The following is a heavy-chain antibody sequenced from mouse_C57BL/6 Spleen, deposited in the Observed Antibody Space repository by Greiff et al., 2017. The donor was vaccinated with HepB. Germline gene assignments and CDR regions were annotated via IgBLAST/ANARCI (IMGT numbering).Heavy chain of an antibody. CDR2: ISYDGSN. CDR3: AREVDY. V-gene: IGHV3-6*01. J-gene: IGHJ2*01. CDR1: GYSITSGYY. Sequence: DVKLQESGPGLVKPSQSLSLTCSVTGYSITSGYYWNWIRQFPGNKLEWMGYISYDGSNNYNPSLKNRISITRDTSKNQFFLKLNSVTTEVTATYYCAREVDYWGQGTTLTVSS.